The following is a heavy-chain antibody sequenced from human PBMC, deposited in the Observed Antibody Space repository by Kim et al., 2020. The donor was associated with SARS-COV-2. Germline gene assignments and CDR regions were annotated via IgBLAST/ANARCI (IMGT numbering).Heavy chain of an antibody. V-gene: IGHV1-46*01. CDR1: GYTFTDFY. CDR3: ARDYLTAAGKEDFYY. D-gene: IGHD6-13*01. J-gene: IGHJ4*02. CDR2: IDPRNSWT. Sequence: SVKVSCKASGYTFTDFYIHWVRQAPGQGLEWMGIIDPRNSWTQYAQRLQGRLTVTRDTSTSTVYMELSSLRSDDTAVYYCARDYLTAAGKEDFYYWGQ.